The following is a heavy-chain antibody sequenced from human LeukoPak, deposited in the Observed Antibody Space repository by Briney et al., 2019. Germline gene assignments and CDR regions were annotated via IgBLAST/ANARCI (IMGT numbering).Heavy chain of an antibody. CDR1: GYSISSGFY. Sequence: SETLSLTCTVSGYSISSGFYWGWIRQPPGKGLEWIGSIFHSGSTYYNPSLKSRVTISVDTSRNQFSLKLTSVTAADTAVYYCARGPKFIQWFREQAFDMWGQGTVLTVSS. D-gene: IGHD3-22*01. CDR3: ARGPKFIQWFREQAFDM. V-gene: IGHV4-38-2*02. CDR2: IFHSGST. J-gene: IGHJ3*02.